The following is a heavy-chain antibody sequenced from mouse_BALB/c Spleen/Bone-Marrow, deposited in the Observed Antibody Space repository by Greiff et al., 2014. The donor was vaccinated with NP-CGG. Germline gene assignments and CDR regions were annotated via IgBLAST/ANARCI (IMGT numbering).Heavy chain of an antibody. CDR2: INPFNGGT. V-gene: IGHV1S29*02. D-gene: IGHD2-2*01. J-gene: IGHJ2*02. CDR1: GYSFTGYY. CDR3: ARRGVHDGYDGCYFDY. Sequence: DVKLQQSGPELVKPGASMKISCKASGYSFTGYYMHWLKQSHGKNLEWIGLINPFNGGTDYNQKFKGKATLTVDKSSGTAYMELLSLTSEDSAVYYCARRGVHDGYDGCYFDYWGQGTSLTVSS.